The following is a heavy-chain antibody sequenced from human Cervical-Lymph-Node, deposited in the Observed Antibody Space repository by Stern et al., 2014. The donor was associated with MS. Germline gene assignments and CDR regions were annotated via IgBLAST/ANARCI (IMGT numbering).Heavy chain of an antibody. CDR1: GFTFDDYA. CDR3: AKGAVLWFGELLSHFDY. D-gene: IGHD3-10*01. Sequence: EVQLVESGGGLVQPGRSLRLSCAASGFTFDDYAMHWVRQAPGQGLEWVLGISWNSGSIGYADSVKGRFTISRDNAKNSLYLQMNSLRAEDTALYYCAKGAVLWFGELLSHFDYWGQGTLVTVSS. J-gene: IGHJ4*02. V-gene: IGHV3-9*01. CDR2: ISWNSGSI.